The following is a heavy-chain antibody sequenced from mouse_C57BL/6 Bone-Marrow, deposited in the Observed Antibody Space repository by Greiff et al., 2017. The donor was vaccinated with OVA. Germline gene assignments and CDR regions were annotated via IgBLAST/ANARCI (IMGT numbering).Heavy chain of an antibody. J-gene: IGHJ1*03. CDR3: ARGTTVDPYWYFDV. D-gene: IGHD1-1*01. V-gene: IGHV3-6*01. CDR1: GYSITSGYY. CDR2: ISYDGSN. Sequence: VQLKESGPGLVKPSQSLSLTCSVTGYSITSGYYWNWIRQFPGNKLEWMGYISYDGSNNYNPSLKNRISITRDTSKNQFFLKLNSVTTEDTATYYCARGTTVDPYWYFDVWGTGTTVTVSS.